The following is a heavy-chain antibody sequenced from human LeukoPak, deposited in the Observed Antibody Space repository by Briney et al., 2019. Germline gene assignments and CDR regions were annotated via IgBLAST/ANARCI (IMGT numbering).Heavy chain of an antibody. CDR1: GDSISSRSYS. V-gene: IGHV4-39*01. CDR3: ARGQTYYYAGHFDL. D-gene: IGHD3-10*01. J-gene: IGHJ2*01. CDR2: MFYSGST. Sequence: SETLSLTCTVSGDSISSRSYSWAWIRQPPGKGLEWIGNMFYSGSTYYNPSLKSRVTMSADTSKNQFSLKLSSVTAADTAVYYCARGQTYYYAGHFDLWGRGTLVTVSS.